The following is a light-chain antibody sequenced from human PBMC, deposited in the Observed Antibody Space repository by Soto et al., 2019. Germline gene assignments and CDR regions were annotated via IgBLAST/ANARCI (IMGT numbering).Light chain of an antibody. CDR2: KAS. J-gene: IGKJ4*01. CDR1: QSISSW. CDR3: QQYNNWPPLT. V-gene: IGKV1-5*03. Sequence: DIQMTQSPSTLSASVGDKVTITCRASQSISSWLAWYQQKPGKAPKLLIYKASTLESGVPSNFSGSGSGTEFTLTISSLQSEDFALYYCQQYNNWPPLTFGGGTKVDIK.